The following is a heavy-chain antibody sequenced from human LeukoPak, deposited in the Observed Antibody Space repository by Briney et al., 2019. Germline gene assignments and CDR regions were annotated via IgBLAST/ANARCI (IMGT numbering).Heavy chain of an antibody. CDR1: GFSFSICG. D-gene: IGHD2-21*01. Sequence: GGSLRLSCAASGFSFSICGMNWVRQAPGKGLEWVSGITGSGGTTYYADSVKGRATISRDNSKNTLYLQINSLRAEDTAIYYCARDLRVISFDNWGQGTLVSVSS. CDR3: ARDLRVISFDN. CDR2: ITGSGGTT. J-gene: IGHJ4*02. V-gene: IGHV3-23*01.